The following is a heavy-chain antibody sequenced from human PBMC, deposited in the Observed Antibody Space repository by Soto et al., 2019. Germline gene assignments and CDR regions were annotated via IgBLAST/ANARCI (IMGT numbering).Heavy chain of an antibody. CDR1: GYTFTSYG. V-gene: IGHV1-18*01. J-gene: IGHJ4*02. CDR2: ISAYNGNT. CDR3: ARELRYCSGGSCYGGGDY. D-gene: IGHD2-15*01. Sequence: QVQLVQSGAEVKKPGASVKVSCKASGYTFTSYGISWVRQAPGQGLEWMGWISAYNGNTNYAQKLQGRVTMTTDTXTXTXXMELRRMRSDDTAAYECARELRYCSGGSCYGGGDYWGQGALVTVSS.